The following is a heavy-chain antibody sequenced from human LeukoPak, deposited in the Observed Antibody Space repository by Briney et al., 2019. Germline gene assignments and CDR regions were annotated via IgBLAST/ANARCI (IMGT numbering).Heavy chain of an antibody. D-gene: IGHD1-26*01. Sequence: SETLPLTCAVSGGSISATNWWSWVRQPPGKGLEWIGEIYHIGSTNYNPSLKNRVTIAVDKSENQISLKLTSVTAADTAVYYCAGLGGYYSGPPTWGQGTLVTVSS. J-gene: IGHJ5*02. V-gene: IGHV4-4*02. CDR2: IYHIGST. CDR3: AGLGGYYSGPPT. CDR1: GGSISATNW.